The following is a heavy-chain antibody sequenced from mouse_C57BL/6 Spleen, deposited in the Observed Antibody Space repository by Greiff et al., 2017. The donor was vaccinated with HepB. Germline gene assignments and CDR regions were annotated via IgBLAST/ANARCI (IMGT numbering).Heavy chain of an antibody. CDR3: ARDGYGSSYWYFDV. J-gene: IGHJ1*03. Sequence: VQLKESGGGLVKPGGSLKLSCAASGFTFSSYAMSWVRQTPEKRLEWVATISDGGSYTYYPDNVKGRFTISRDNAKNNLYLQMSHLKSEDTAMYYCARDGYGSSYWYFDVWGTGTTVTVSS. CDR1: GFTFSSYA. D-gene: IGHD1-1*01. CDR2: ISDGGSYT. V-gene: IGHV5-4*01.